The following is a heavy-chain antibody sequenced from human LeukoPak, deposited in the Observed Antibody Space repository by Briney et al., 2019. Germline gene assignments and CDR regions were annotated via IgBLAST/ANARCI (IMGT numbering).Heavy chain of an antibody. V-gene: IGHV4-61*02. Sequence: PSETLSLTCTVSGGSISSGTYYWTWIRQPAGKGLEWIGRIYTSGSTNYNPSLKSRVTISVDTSKNQFSLKLSSVTAADTAVYYCTRGSIAYYYMDVWGKGTTVTISS. CDR3: TRGSIAYYYMDV. J-gene: IGHJ6*03. CDR1: GGSISSGTYY. D-gene: IGHD3-22*01. CDR2: IYTSGST.